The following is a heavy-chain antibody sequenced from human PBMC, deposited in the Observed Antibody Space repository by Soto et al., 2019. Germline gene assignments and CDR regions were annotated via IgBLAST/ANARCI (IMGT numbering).Heavy chain of an antibody. CDR1: GYTFNSHG. V-gene: IGHV1-18*04. CDR2: INSYNGHT. Sequence: ASVKVSCKAFGYTFNSHGISWVRQAPGQGLEWMGWINSYNGHTNYAQKLQGRVTMTTDTSASTAYLELRSLRSDDTAVYYCARDDTVYEAPFDYWGQGTLVTVSS. CDR3: ARDDTVYEAPFDY. D-gene: IGHD3-3*01. J-gene: IGHJ4*02.